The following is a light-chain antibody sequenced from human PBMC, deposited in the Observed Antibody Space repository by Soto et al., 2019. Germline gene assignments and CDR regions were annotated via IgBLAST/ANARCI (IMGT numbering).Light chain of an antibody. V-gene: IGKV3-20*01. CDR2: GAS. CDR3: QQYASSPWT. Sequence: EIVLTQSPGTLSLSPGERATLSCRASQSVTSNYLAWYQQKPGQAPSLLIYGASARAAGIPDRFSGSGTGTDFALTISGLEPEGFAVYFCQQYASSPWTFGQGTKVEIK. J-gene: IGKJ1*01. CDR1: QSVTSNY.